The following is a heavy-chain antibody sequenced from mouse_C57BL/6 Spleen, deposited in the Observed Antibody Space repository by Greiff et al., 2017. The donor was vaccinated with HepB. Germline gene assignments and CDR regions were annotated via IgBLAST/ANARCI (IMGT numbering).Heavy chain of an antibody. CDR2: ISYDGSN. CDR1: GYSITSGYY. J-gene: IGHJ4*01. D-gene: IGHD1-1*01. CDR3: ARRDYGPDYYAMDY. V-gene: IGHV3-6*01. Sequence: VQLKQSGPGLVKPSQSLSLTCSVTGYSITSGYYWNWIRQFPGNKLEWMGYISYDGSNNYNPSLKNRISITRDTSKNQFFLKLNSVTTEDTATYYCARRDYGPDYYAMDYWGQGTSVTVSS.